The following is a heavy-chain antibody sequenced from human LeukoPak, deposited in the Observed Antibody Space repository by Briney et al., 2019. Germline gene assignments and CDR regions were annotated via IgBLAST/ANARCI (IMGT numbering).Heavy chain of an antibody. Sequence: WASVKVSCKASGGTFSSYAISWVRQAPGQGLEWMGGIIPIFGTANYAQKFPGRVTITTDESTSTAYMELSSLRSEDTAVYYCARDEWLLGFFDYWGQGTLATVSS. D-gene: IGHD3-3*01. V-gene: IGHV1-69*05. J-gene: IGHJ4*02. CDR3: ARDEWLLGFFDY. CDR1: GGTFSSYA. CDR2: IIPIFGTA.